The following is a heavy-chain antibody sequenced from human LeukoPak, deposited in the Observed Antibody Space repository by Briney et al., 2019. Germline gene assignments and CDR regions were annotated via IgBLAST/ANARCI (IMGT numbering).Heavy chain of an antibody. CDR3: ARDRGDGSSWYDFDY. D-gene: IGHD6-13*01. Sequence: GASVKVSCKASGYTFTGYYMHWVRQAPGQGLEWMGWINPNSGGTNYAQKFQGRVTVTRDTSISTAYMELSRLRSDDTAVYYCARDRGDGSSWYDFDYWGQGTLVTVSS. J-gene: IGHJ4*02. V-gene: IGHV1-2*02. CDR1: GYTFTGYY. CDR2: INPNSGGT.